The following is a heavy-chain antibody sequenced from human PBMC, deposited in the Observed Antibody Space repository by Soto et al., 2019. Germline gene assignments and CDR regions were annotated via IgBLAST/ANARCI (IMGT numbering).Heavy chain of an antibody. V-gene: IGHV1-69*13. CDR2: IIPIFGTA. J-gene: IGHJ6*02. D-gene: IGHD5-18*01. CDR3: ARDRVAMVNHYYYYGMDV. Sequence: SVKVSCKASGGTFSSYAISWVRQAPGQGLEWMGGIIPIFGTANYAQKFQGRVTITADESTSTAYMKLSSLRSEDTAVYYCARDRVAMVNHYYYYGMDVWGQGTTVTVS. CDR1: GGTFSSYA.